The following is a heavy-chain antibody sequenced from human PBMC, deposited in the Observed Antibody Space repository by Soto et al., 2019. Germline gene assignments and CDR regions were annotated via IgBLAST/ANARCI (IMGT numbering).Heavy chain of an antibody. Sequence: WGSLRLSCAASGFTFSSYWMSWVRQAPGKGLEWVANIKQDGSEKYYVDSVKGRFTISRDNAKNSLYLQMNSLRAEDTAVYYCARVAVAGQGYYYYYMDVWGKGTTVTVSS. CDR2: IKQDGSEK. CDR1: GFTFSSYW. V-gene: IGHV3-7*01. D-gene: IGHD6-19*01. J-gene: IGHJ6*03. CDR3: ARVAVAGQGYYYYYMDV.